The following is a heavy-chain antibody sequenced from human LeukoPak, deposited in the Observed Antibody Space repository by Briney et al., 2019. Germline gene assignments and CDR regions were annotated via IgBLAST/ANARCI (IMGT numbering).Heavy chain of an antibody. CDR2: IYYSGTT. CDR1: GGSISSGGYY. CDR3: ASSPGGNWFDP. D-gene: IGHD4-23*01. Sequence: SETLSLTCTVSGGSISSGGYYWSWIRQHPGKGLEWIGYIYYSGTTYYNLSLKSRVTISVDTSKNQFSLKLSSVTAADTAVYYCASSPGGNWFDPWGQGTLVTVSS. V-gene: IGHV4-31*03. J-gene: IGHJ5*02.